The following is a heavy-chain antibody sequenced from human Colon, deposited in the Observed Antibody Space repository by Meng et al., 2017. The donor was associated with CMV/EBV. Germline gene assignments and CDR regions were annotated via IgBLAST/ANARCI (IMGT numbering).Heavy chain of an antibody. CDR3: ARDSMKGGGFDY. J-gene: IGHJ4*02. CDR2: IYSGGST. V-gene: IGHV3-66*02. CDR1: GFTVSSNY. Sequence: GESLKISCAASGFTVSSNYMSWVRQAPGKGLEWVSVIYSGGSTYYADSVKGRFTISRDNSKNTLYLQMNSLRAEDTAVYYCARDSMKGGGFDYWGQGTLVTVSS. D-gene: IGHD3-10*01.